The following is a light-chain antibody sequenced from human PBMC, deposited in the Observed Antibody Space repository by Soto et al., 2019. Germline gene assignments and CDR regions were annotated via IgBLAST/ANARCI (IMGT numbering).Light chain of an antibody. CDR3: QQYNSYSPYT. J-gene: IGKJ2*01. CDR1: QSISSW. V-gene: IGKV1-5*03. CDR2: KAS. Sequence: DIQMTQSPSTLSASVGDRVTITCRASQSISSWLAWYQQKPGKAPKLLIYKASSIESGVPSRFSGSGSGTEFTLTISSLQPNDFATYYCQQYNSYSPYTFGQGTKLEIK.